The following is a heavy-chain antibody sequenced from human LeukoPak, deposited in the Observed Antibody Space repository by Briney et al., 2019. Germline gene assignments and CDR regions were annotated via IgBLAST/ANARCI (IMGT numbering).Heavy chain of an antibody. CDR2: ISSSSSYI. D-gene: IGHD4-17*01. CDR3: ASLRTVSHYYGMDV. J-gene: IGHJ6*04. V-gene: IGHV3-21*01. Sequence: GGSLRLSCAASGFTFSSYSMNWVRRAPGKGLEWVSSISSSSSYIYYADSVKGRFTISRDNAKNSLYLQMNSLRAEDTAVYYCASLRTVSHYYGMDVWGKGTTVTVSS. CDR1: GFTFSSYS.